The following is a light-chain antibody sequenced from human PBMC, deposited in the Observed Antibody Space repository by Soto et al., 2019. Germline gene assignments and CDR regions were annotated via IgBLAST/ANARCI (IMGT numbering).Light chain of an antibody. CDR1: SSDVGGYNF. J-gene: IGLJ1*01. V-gene: IGLV2-14*01. Sequence: QSVLTQPASVSGSPGQSITISCTGTSSDVGGYNFVSWYQLHPGKAPKLMIYDVSNRPSGVSDRFSGSKSGNTASLTISGLQDEDEADYYCSSYASSSSNVFGIGTKLTVL. CDR2: DVS. CDR3: SSYASSSSNV.